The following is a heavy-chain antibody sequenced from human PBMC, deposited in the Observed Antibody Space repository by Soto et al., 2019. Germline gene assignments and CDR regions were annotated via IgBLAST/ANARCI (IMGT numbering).Heavy chain of an antibody. CDR2: LSGSGGST. Sequence: PGGSLRLSCAASGFTFSSYAMTWVRQAPGKGLEWVSTLSGSGGSTYYAASVKGRFTISRDNSKNTLYLQMNSLRAEDTAVYYCAKDMRPDRPMIVVVINRNAFDIWGQGTMVTVSS. CDR3: AKDMRPDRPMIVVVINRNAFDI. J-gene: IGHJ3*02. D-gene: IGHD3-22*01. V-gene: IGHV3-23*01. CDR1: GFTFSSYA.